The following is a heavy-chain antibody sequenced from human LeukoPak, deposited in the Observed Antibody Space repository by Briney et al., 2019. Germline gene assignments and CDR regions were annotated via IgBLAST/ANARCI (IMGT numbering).Heavy chain of an antibody. CDR1: GGSISSYY. Sequence: SETLSLTCTVSGGSISSYYWSWIRQPAGKGLEWIGRIYTSGSTNYNPSLKSRVTMSVDTSKNQFSLKLSSVTAADTAVYYCARVEREHQLPSEGYFDYWGQGTLVTVSS. V-gene: IGHV4-4*07. CDR3: ARVEREHQLPSEGYFDY. J-gene: IGHJ4*02. D-gene: IGHD2-2*01. CDR2: IYTSGST.